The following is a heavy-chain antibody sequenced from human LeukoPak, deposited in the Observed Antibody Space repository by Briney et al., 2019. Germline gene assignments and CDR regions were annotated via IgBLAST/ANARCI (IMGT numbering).Heavy chain of an antibody. CDR3: ARVAEAAAFDY. CDR2: ISSSSSYI. D-gene: IGHD6-13*01. Sequence: GGSLRLSCAASGFTFSSDSMNWVRQAPGKGLEWVSSISSSSSYIYYADSVKGRFTISRDNAKNSLYLQMNSLRAEDTAVYYCARVAEAAAFDYWGQGTLVTVSS. CDR1: GFTFSSDS. J-gene: IGHJ4*02. V-gene: IGHV3-21*01.